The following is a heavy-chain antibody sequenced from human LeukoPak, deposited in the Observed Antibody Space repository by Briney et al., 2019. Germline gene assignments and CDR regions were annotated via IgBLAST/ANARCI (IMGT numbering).Heavy chain of an antibody. CDR3: AREISYYYYMDV. CDR1: GGSFSGYY. V-gene: IGHV4-34*01. D-gene: IGHD2/OR15-2a*01. CDR2: INHSGST. J-gene: IGHJ6*03. Sequence: SETLSLTCAVYGGSFSGYYWSWIRQPPGKGLEWTGEINHSGSTNYNPSLKSRVTISVDTSKNQFSLKLSSVTAADTAVYYCAREISYYYYMDVWGKGTTVTVSS.